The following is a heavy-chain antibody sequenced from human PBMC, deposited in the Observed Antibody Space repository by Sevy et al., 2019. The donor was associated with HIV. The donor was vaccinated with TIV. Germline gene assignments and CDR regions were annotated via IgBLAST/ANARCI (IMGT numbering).Heavy chain of an antibody. Sequence: ASVKVSCKASGYTFTGYYMHWVRQAPGQGLEWMGRINPNSGGTNYAQKFQGRVTMTRDTSISTAYMELSRLRSDDTAVYYCAGDYGDTAMVKDYWGQGTLVTVSS. CDR2: INPNSGGT. CDR1: GYTFTGYY. J-gene: IGHJ4*02. CDR3: AGDYGDTAMVKDY. D-gene: IGHD5-18*01. V-gene: IGHV1-2*06.